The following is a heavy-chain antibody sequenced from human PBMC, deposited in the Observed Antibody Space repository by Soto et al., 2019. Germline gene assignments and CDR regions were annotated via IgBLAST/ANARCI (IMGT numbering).Heavy chain of an antibody. Sequence: EVQLVESGGGLVQPGGSLKLSCAASGLTFSASAMHWVRQAPGKGLEWVGRIRNKVDSYQTVYAAPVNGRFTISRDDSKTMAYLQMNSLTSEDTAVYYCCRHDAGWGSCDYWGQGTRVTVSS. CDR1: GLTFSASA. CDR2: IRNKVDSYQT. J-gene: IGHJ4*02. CDR3: CRHDAGWGSCDY. V-gene: IGHV3-73*02. D-gene: IGHD2-21*01.